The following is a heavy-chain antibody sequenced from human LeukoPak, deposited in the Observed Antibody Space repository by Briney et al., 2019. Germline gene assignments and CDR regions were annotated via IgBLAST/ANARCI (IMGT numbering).Heavy chain of an antibody. V-gene: IGHV1-2*02. CDR1: GYTFTGYY. J-gene: IGHJ4*02. CDR2: INPNSGGT. CDR3: ARDAPYDSSGYYYLYYFDY. D-gene: IGHD3-22*01. Sequence: GASVKVSCKASGYTFTGYYMHWVRQAPGQGLEWMGWINPNSGGTNYAQKFQGRVTMTRDTSISTAYMELGRLRSDDTAVYYCARDAPYDSSGYYYLYYFDYWGQGTLVTVSS.